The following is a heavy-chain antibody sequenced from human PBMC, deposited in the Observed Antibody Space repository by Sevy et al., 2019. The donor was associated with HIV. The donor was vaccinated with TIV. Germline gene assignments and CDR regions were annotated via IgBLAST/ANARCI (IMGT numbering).Heavy chain of an antibody. D-gene: IGHD3-22*01. V-gene: IGHV3-23*01. CDR1: GFTFSSYA. J-gene: IGHJ3*02. CDR3: AKALYYDSSGYLVRDAFDI. Sequence: GGSLRLSCAASGFTFSSYAKSWVRQAPGKGLEWVSAISGSGGSTYYADSVKGRFTISRDNSKNTLYLQMNSLRAEDTAVYYCAKALYYDSSGYLVRDAFDIWGQGTMVTVSS. CDR2: ISGSGGST.